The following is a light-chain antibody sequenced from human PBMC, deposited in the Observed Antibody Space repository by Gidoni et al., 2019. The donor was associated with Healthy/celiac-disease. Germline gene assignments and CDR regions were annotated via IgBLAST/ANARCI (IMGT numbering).Light chain of an antibody. CDR3: QQYGSSPWT. CDR2: GAS. Sequence: EFVLPQSPGTLSLSPGERATLSCRASQSVSSSYLAWYQQKPGQPPRLLIYGASSRATGIPDRFSGSGSGTDFTLTISRLEPEDFAVYYCQQYGSSPWTFGQGTKVEIK. V-gene: IGKV3-20*01. J-gene: IGKJ1*01. CDR1: QSVSSSY.